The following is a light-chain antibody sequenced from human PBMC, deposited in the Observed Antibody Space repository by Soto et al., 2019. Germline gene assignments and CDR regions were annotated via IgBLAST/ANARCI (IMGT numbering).Light chain of an antibody. Sequence: EIVLTQSPGTLSLSPGERATLSCRASQSVGINYLAWYQQTPGQAPRLLIHGASTRATGIPDRFSGSGSGTDFTLTLSRLEYEDSAVYYCHQYASSPLTFGQGTRLEIK. CDR3: HQYASSPLT. J-gene: IGKJ5*01. CDR1: QSVGINY. V-gene: IGKV3-20*01. CDR2: GAS.